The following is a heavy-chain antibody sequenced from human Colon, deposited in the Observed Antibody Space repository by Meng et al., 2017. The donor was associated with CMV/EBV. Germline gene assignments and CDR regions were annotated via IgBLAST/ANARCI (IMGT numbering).Heavy chain of an antibody. CDR3: VRDRGTYYSLDY. J-gene: IGHJ4*02. CDR1: GDSVTSNRAA. V-gene: IGHV6-1*01. CDR2: TYYRSKWYN. Sequence: SQIPSLTRAIPGDSVTSNRAAWNWTRQTPSRGLEWLGRTYYRSKWYNEYAVSVESRATINPDTPKNQFTLQLNSVTPDDTAVYYCVRDRGTYYSLDYWAQGTLVTVSS. D-gene: IGHD2-21*01.